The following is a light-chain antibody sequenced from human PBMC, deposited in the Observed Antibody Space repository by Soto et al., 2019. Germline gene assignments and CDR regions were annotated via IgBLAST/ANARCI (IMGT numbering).Light chain of an antibody. Sequence: QSALTQPASVSGSPGQSITISCTGTSSDVGDYNYVSWYQQHPGKAPKLMIYEVSNRPSGVSNRFSGSKSGNTASLTISGLQAEDEADYYCSSYASSNTYVFGTGTK. CDR2: EVS. CDR1: SSDVGDYNY. J-gene: IGLJ1*01. CDR3: SSYASSNTYV. V-gene: IGLV2-14*01.